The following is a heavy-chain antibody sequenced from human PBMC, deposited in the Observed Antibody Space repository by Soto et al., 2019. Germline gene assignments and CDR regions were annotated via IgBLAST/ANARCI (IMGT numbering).Heavy chain of an antibody. CDR2: IYPGDSDT. V-gene: IGHV5-51*01. CDR3: ATDYVSGTNCYEFYY. Sequence: PEEALKISRKGTGYGFTRSWSVWVRQLPGKGLKWMGIIYPGDSDTRYSPSFQGQVTISADKTINTAYLQWSSLKASDTAMYYRATDYVSGTNCYEFYYRGQGYAVTVSS. J-gene: IGHJ4*01. CDR1: GYGFTRSW. D-gene: IGHD2-2*01.